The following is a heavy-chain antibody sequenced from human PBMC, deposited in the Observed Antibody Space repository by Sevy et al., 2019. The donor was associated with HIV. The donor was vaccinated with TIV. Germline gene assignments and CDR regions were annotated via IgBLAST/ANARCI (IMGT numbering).Heavy chain of an antibody. V-gene: IGHV1-18*01. D-gene: IGHD6-19*01. Sequence: ASVKVSCKASGYTFTSYGISWVRQAPGQGLEWMGWISTYNTVRNSAQKFLDRVTMTIDTSTSTAYMELRSLRSDDTAVYYCARSTQVAGRSNWFDPWGQGTLVTVSS. CDR1: GYTFTSYG. CDR2: ISTYNTVR. CDR3: ARSTQVAGRSNWFDP. J-gene: IGHJ5*02.